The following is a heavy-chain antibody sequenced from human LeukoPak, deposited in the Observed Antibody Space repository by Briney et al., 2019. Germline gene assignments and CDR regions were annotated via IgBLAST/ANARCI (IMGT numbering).Heavy chain of an antibody. Sequence: PSETLSLTCAVYGGSFSGYYWGWIRQPPGKGLEWIGEINHSGSTNYNPSLKSRVTISVDTSKNQFSLKLSSVTAADTAVYYCARSFSGSYVPDYWGQGTLVTVSS. D-gene: IGHD1-26*01. V-gene: IGHV4-34*01. J-gene: IGHJ4*02. CDR1: GGSFSGYY. CDR3: ARSFSGSYVPDY. CDR2: INHSGST.